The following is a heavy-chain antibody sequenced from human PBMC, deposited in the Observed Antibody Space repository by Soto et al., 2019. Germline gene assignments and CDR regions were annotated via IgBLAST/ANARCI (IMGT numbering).Heavy chain of an antibody. D-gene: IGHD6-6*01. CDR2: IYYSGNT. V-gene: IGHV4-59*01. Sequence: QVQLQESGPGLVKPSETLSLTCTVSGDAIRNYYWSWIRQPPGKGLEWIGFIYYSGNTHYHPSLKSRVTISLDSSKNQFSLKLSSVTAADTAVYYCAGLYSSSPFFNYWGQGTLVTVSS. CDR3: AGLYSSSPFFNY. J-gene: IGHJ4*02. CDR1: GDAIRNYY.